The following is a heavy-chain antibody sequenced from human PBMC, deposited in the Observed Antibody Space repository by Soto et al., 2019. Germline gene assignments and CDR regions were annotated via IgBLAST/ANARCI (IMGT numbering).Heavy chain of an antibody. CDR1: GYSFSSFG. CDR3: ARTCRSGGSCYLEY. D-gene: IGHD2-15*01. V-gene: IGHV1-18*01. J-gene: IGHJ4*02. Sequence: ASVKVSCKTSGYSFSSFGISWVRQAPGQGLEWVGWVSVPSGDTSSAQNFQGRVTVTTDTSTSTAYMEVGSLRSDDTAVYYCARTCRSGGSCYLEYWGEGTLVTVSS. CDR2: VSVPSGDT.